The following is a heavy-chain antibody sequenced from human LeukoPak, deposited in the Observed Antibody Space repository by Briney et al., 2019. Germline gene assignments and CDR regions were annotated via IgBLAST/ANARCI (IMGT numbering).Heavy chain of an antibody. V-gene: IGHV4-34*01. J-gene: IGHJ4*02. D-gene: IGHD3-22*01. CDR3: ARGSTMRGPSD. CDR2: INHSGST. Sequence: PSETLSLTCAVYGGSFSGYYWSWIRQPPGKGLEWIGEINHSGSTNYNPSLKSRVTISVDTSKNQFSLKLSSVTAADTAVYYCARGSTMRGPSDWGQGTLVTVSS. CDR1: GGSFSGYY.